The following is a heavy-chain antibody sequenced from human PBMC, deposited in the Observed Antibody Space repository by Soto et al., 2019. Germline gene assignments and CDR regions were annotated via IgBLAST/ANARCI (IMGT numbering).Heavy chain of an antibody. D-gene: IGHD3-22*01. V-gene: IGHV3-43*01. CDR1: GFTFDDYT. CDR2: ISWDGGST. J-gene: IGHJ4*02. Sequence: EVQLVESGGVVVQPGGSLRLSCAASGFTFDDYTMHWVRQAPGKGLEWVSLISWDGGSTYYADSVKGRFTISKDNSKNALYLQINSLRTEDTAVYYCAKDSSFFYDSSGYYDYWGQGNLVTVSS. CDR3: AKDSSFFYDSSGYYDY.